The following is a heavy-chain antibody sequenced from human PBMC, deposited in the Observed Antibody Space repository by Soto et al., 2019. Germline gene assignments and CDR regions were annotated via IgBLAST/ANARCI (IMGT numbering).Heavy chain of an antibody. J-gene: IGHJ4*02. CDR2: IIPFFGTA. CDR1: GGTFSTFG. D-gene: IGHD4-17*01. V-gene: IGHV1-69*13. CDR3: AKSAPMDAGDKYYYDF. Sequence: SVKVSCKASGGTFSTFGISWVRQAPGQGLEWMGGIIPFFGTARYSRKFEDRITITADESTNTVYMDLRSLTSEDTAIYYCAKSAPMDAGDKYYYDFWGQGALVTVSS.